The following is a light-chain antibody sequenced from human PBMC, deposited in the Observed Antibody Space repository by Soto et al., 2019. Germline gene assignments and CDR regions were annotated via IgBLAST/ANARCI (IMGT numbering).Light chain of an antibody. CDR2: GAS. CDR1: QSVSSN. CDR3: EQYNNWPHA. J-gene: IGKJ4*01. Sequence: IVMTPAPSTLSVSPGDRXXXXXXASQSVSSNLAWYQQKPGQAPRLLIYGASTRATAIPARFSGSGSGTEFTLTISSLQSEDFAVYYCEQYNNWPHAFGGGTKVDI. V-gene: IGKV3-15*01.